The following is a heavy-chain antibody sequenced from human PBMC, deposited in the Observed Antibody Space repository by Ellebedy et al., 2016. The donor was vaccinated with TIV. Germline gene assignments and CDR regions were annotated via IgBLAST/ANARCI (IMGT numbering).Heavy chain of an antibody. V-gene: IGHV1-69*13. D-gene: IGHD1-26*01. CDR1: GGTFSSYA. Sequence: ASVKVSCKASGGTFSSYAISWVRQAPGQGLEWMGGIIPIFGTANYAQKFQGRVTITADESTSTAYMELSSLRSDDTAVYYCARDAEATSWYFDLWGRGTLVTVSS. CDR2: IIPIFGTA. CDR3: ARDAEATSWYFDL. J-gene: IGHJ2*01.